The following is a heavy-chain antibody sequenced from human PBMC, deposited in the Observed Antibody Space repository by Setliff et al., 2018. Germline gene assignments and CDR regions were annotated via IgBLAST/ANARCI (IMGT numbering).Heavy chain of an antibody. CDR3: ARGQTVGPNSGKDY. V-gene: IGHV1-3*01. CDR1: GYTFTDYA. CDR2: INPGNGNT. J-gene: IGHJ4*02. Sequence: ASVKVSCKASGYTFTDYAMHWVRQAPGQRLEWMGWINPGNGNTKYSQNFQGRVTFTSDTSANTAFMELSSLRSEDSSMYYCARGQTVGPNSGKDYWGQGTLVTAPQ. D-gene: IGHD1-26*01.